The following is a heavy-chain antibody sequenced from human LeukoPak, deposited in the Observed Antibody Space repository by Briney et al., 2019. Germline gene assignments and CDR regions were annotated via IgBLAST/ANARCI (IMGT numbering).Heavy chain of an antibody. CDR2: IYYSGST. J-gene: IGHJ3*02. Sequence: SETLSLTCTVSGGSISSSPYYWGWIRQPPGKGLEWIGTIYYSGSTYYNPSLKSRVTISVDTSKNQFSLKLSSVTAADTAVYYCARKKAFDIWGQGTMVTVSS. CDR3: ARKKAFDI. V-gene: IGHV4-39*07. CDR1: GGSISSSPYY.